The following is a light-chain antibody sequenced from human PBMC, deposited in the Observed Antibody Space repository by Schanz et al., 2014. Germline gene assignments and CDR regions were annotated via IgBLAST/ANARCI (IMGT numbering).Light chain of an antibody. J-gene: IGLJ1*01. CDR1: SSDVGGYNY. CDR3: SSYTNINTPQYV. CDR2: EVS. V-gene: IGLV2-8*01. Sequence: QSVLTQPPSASGSPGQSVTFSCTGTSSDVGGYNYVSWYQQHPGKAPKLMIYEVSKRPSGVPDRFSGSKSGNTASLTVSGLQAEDEADYYCSSYTNINTPQYVFGTGTKLTVL.